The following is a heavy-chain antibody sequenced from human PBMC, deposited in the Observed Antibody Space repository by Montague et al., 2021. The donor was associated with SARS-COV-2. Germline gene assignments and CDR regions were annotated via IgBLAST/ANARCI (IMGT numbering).Heavy chain of an antibody. CDR1: GGSISSSSYY. D-gene: IGHD6-19*01. CDR2: ISISEST. V-gene: IGHV4-61*02. Sequence: TLSLTCAVSGGSISSSSYYWSCIRQPAGRGLESMGRISISESTNYNPSLKSRVTISVDTSKNQFSLKLSSVTAADTAVYYCARDIAVAGLFDYWGQGTLVTVSS. CDR3: ARDIAVAGLFDY. J-gene: IGHJ4*02.